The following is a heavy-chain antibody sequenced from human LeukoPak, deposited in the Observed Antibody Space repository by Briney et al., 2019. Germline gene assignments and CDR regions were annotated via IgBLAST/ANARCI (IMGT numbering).Heavy chain of an antibody. D-gene: IGHD2-15*01. CDR2: ISGSGGGT. CDR3: AKDRWQLAPDYYYYMDV. J-gene: IGHJ6*03. Sequence: GGSLRLSCAASGFTFSSYAMNWVRQAPGKGLEWVSAISGSGGGTYYADSVKGRFTISRDNSKNTLYLQMNSLRAEGTAVYYCAKDRWQLAPDYYYYMDVWGKGTTVTVSS. V-gene: IGHV3-23*01. CDR1: GFTFSSYA.